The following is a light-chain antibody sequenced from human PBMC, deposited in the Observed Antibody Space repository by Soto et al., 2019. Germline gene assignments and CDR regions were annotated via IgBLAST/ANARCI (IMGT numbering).Light chain of an antibody. J-gene: IGKJ1*01. CDR1: QSVSSSY. V-gene: IGKV3-20*01. CDR3: QHEAT. CDR2: GAS. Sequence: EIVLTQSPGTLSLSPGERATLSCRASQSVSSSYLAWYQQKPGQAPRLLIYGASSRATGIPDRFSGSGSGTDFTLTISRLEPEDFAVYYCQHEATFGQGTKVEIK.